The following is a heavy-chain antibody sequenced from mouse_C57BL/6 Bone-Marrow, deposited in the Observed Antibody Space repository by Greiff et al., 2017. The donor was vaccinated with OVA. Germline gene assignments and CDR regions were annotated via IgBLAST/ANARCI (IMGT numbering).Heavy chain of an antibody. V-gene: IGHV1-63*01. D-gene: IGHD3-2*02. CDR3: ARDAQATLYYFDY. CDR1: GYTFTNYW. CDR2: ILPGSGST. Sequence: VQLQQSGAELVRPGTSVKMSCKASGYTFTNYWIGWAKQRPGHGLEWIGEILPGSGSTNYNEKFKGKATFTADTSSNTAYMQLSSLTTEDSAIYYCARDAQATLYYFDYWGQGTTLTVSS. J-gene: IGHJ2*01.